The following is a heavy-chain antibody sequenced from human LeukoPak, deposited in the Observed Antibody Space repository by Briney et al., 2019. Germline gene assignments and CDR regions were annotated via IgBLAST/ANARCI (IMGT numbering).Heavy chain of an antibody. CDR2: INPSGGST. CDR3: ARAAPGITGTTVFSWFDP. J-gene: IGHJ5*02. D-gene: IGHD1-7*01. V-gene: IGHV1-46*01. Sequence: ASVKVSCKASGYTFTSYYMHWVRQAPGQGLEWMGIINPSGGSTSYAQKCQGRVTMTRDMSTSTVYMELSSLRSEDTAVYYCARAAPGITGTTVFSWFDPWGQGTLVTVSS. CDR1: GYTFTSYY.